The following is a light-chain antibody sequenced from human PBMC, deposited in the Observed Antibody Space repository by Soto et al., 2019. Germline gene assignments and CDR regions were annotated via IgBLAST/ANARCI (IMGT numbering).Light chain of an antibody. CDR1: QSISSY. V-gene: IGKV3-11*01. Sequence: FVVTQSPDTLSLSPGETATLPCRDSQSISSYLAWYQQKPGQAPRLLIHDASSRATGIPARFSGSGSGTDFTLTISSLEPEDFAVYYCQQYLTSPKTFGQGTKVDI. CDR2: DAS. CDR3: QQYLTSPKT. J-gene: IGKJ1*01.